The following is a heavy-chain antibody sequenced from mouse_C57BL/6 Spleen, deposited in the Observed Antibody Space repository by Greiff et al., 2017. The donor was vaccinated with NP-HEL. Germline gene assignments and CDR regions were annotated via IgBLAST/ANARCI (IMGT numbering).Heavy chain of an antibody. CDR2: IDPSDSYT. D-gene: IGHD1-1*01. Sequence: QVQLQQPGAELVRPGTSVKLSCKASGYTFTSYWMHWVKQRPGQGLEWIGVIDPSDSYTNYNQKFKGKATLTVDTSSSTAYMQLSSLTSEDSAVYYCARSPSHYYYGSDWCAYWGQETLVTVSA. J-gene: IGHJ3*01. V-gene: IGHV1-59*01. CDR3: ARSPSHYYYGSDWCAY. CDR1: GYTFTSYW.